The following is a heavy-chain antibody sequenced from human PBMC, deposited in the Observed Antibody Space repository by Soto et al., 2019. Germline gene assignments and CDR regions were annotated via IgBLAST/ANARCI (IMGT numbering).Heavy chain of an antibody. CDR2: IYTSGST. Sequence: PSETLSLTCTVSGGSISSYYWSWIRQPAGKGLEWIGRIYTSGSTNYNPSLKSRVTMSVDTSKNQFSLKLSSVTAADTAVYYCAREGNPYSSGYSRWFDPWGQGTLVTVSS. CDR1: GGSISSYY. V-gene: IGHV4-4*07. J-gene: IGHJ5*02. D-gene: IGHD3-22*01. CDR3: AREGNPYSSGYSRWFDP.